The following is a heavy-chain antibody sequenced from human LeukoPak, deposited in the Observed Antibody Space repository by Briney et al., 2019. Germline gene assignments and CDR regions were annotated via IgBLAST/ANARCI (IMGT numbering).Heavy chain of an antibody. D-gene: IGHD6-6*01. CDR2: ISGSGGST. CDR1: GFTFSSYA. V-gene: IGHV3-23*01. Sequence: GGSLRLTCAASGFTFSSYAMSWVRQAPGKGLEWVSAISGSGGSTYYADSVKGRFTISRDNSKNTLYLQMNSLRAEDTAVYDCAKDLQEYLGWFDPWGQGTLVTVSS. CDR3: AKDLQEYLGWFDP. J-gene: IGHJ5*02.